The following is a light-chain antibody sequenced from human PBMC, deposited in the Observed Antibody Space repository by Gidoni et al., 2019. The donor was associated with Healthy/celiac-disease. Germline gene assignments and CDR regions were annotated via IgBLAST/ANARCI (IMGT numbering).Light chain of an antibody. Sequence: DIQMTQSPSALSASVGDRVTITCQASQDISNYLNWYQQKPGKAPKLLIYDASNLETGAPSRFSGSGSVTDFTFTISSLQPEDIATYYCQQYDNLPYTFXQXTKLEIK. CDR2: DAS. J-gene: IGKJ2*01. CDR1: QDISNY. CDR3: QQYDNLPYT. V-gene: IGKV1-33*01.